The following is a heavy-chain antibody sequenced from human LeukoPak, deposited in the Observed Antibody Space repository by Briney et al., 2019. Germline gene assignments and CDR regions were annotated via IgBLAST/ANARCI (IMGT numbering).Heavy chain of an antibody. D-gene: IGHD3-10*01. CDR1: SGYNLLYQ. CDR2: IYYSGST. CDR3: CNTPLSDTGSYGEFEY. J-gene: IGHJ4*02. Sequence: SETLSLTGTCSSGYNLLYQRSGIRQPPGKGLEWIGYIYYSGSTNYNPSLKSRVTISVDTSKNQFSLKLRSVTAADTAVYYCCNTPLSDTGSYGEFEYWGQGTLVTVSS. V-gene: IGHV4-59*08.